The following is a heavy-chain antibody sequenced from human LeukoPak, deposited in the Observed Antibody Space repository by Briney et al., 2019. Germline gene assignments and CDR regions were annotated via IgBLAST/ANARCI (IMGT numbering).Heavy chain of an antibody. Sequence: SETLSLTCTVSGGSISSYYWSWIRQPPGKGLEWIGYIYYSGSTNYNPSLKSRVTISVDTSKNQFSLKLSSVTAADTAVYYCARGPPPPWDLLGGVGRVTFYFDYWGQGTLVTVSS. D-gene: IGHD1-26*01. CDR2: IYYSGST. CDR1: GGSISSYY. CDR3: ARGPPPPWDLLGGVGRVTFYFDY. V-gene: IGHV4-59*01. J-gene: IGHJ4*02.